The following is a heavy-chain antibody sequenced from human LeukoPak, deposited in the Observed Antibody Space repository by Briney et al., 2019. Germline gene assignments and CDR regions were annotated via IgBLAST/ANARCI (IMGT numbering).Heavy chain of an antibody. Sequence: WGSLRLSCAASGFTFSSYSMNWVRQAPGKGLEWVSSISSSSSYIYYADSVKGRFTISRDNAKNSLYLQMNSLRAEDTAVYYCARDRRTVTIFGVVTNPFDPWGQGTLVTVSS. V-gene: IGHV3-21*01. CDR3: ARDRRTVTIFGVVTNPFDP. CDR1: GFTFSSYS. D-gene: IGHD3-3*01. CDR2: ISSSSSYI. J-gene: IGHJ5*02.